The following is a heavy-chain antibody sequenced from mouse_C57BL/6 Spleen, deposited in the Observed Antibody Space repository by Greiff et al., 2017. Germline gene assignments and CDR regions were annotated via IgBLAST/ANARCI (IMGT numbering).Heavy chain of an antibody. J-gene: IGHJ4*01. V-gene: IGHV1-59*01. D-gene: IGHD1-1*01. CDR3: ARRGLLPAMDY. Sequence: QVQLQQPGAELVRPGTSVKLSCKASGYTFTSYWMHWVKQRPGQGLEWIGVIDPSDSYTNYNQKFKGKATLTVDTSSSTAYMQLSSLTSEDSAVXYCARRGLLPAMDYWGQGTSVTVSS. CDR1: GYTFTSYW. CDR2: IDPSDSYT.